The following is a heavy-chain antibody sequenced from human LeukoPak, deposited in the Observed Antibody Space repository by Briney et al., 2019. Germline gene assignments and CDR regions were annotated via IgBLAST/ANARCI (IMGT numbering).Heavy chain of an antibody. CDR3: ARDRLPGGYYYYYMDV. Sequence: GASVKVSCKASGYTFTIYYMHWVRQAPGQGLEWMGIINPSGGSTSYAQKFQGRVTMTRDMSTSTVYMDLSSLRSEDTAVYYCARDRLPGGYYYYYMDVWGKGTTVTASS. D-gene: IGHD3-16*01. CDR2: INPSGGST. V-gene: IGHV1-46*01. J-gene: IGHJ6*03. CDR1: GYTFTIYY.